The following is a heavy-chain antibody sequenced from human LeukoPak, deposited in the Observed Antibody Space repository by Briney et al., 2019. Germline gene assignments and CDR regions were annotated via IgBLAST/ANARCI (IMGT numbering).Heavy chain of an antibody. V-gene: IGHV1-18*01. CDR2: ISAYNGNT. CDR3: AKSGFGVVTHY. D-gene: IGHD3-3*01. J-gene: IGHJ4*02. CDR1: GYTFTSYG. Sequence: ASVKVSCKASGYTFTSYGISWVRQAPGQGLEWMGWISAYNGNTNYAQKLQGRVTMTTDTSTSTAYMELRSLRAEDTAVYYCAKSGFGVVTHYWGQGTLVTVSS.